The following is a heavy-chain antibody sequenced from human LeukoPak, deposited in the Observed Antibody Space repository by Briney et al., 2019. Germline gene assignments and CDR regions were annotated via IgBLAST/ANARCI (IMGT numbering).Heavy chain of an antibody. V-gene: IGHV3-33*01. D-gene: IGHD6-19*01. CDR3: ARASYSSGWYYFDY. CDR1: GFTFSSYG. J-gene: IGHJ4*02. CDR2: IWYDGSNK. Sequence: GRSLRLSCAASGFTFSSYGMHWVRQAPGKGLEWVAVIWYDGSNKYYADSVKGRFTISRDNSKNTLYLQMNSLRAEDTAVYYCARASYSSGWYYFDYWGQGTLVTASS.